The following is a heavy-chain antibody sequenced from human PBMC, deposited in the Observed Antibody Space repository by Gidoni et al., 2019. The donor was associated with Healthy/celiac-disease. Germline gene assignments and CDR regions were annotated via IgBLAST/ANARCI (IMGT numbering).Heavy chain of an antibody. CDR1: GFTFSSYA. D-gene: IGHD6-6*01. Sequence: EVQLLESGGGLVQPGGSLRLSCAASGFTFSSYAMSWVRQAPGKGLEWVPAISGSGGSTYYADSVKGRFTISRDNSKNTLYLQMNSLRAEDTAVYYCAKDWTWGIAARRGYFDYWGQGTLGHRLL. V-gene: IGHV3-23*01. J-gene: IGHJ4*02. CDR2: ISGSGGST. CDR3: AKDWTWGIAARRGYFDY.